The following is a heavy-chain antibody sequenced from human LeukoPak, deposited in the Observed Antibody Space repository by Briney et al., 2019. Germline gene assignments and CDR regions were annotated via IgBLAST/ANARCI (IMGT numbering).Heavy chain of an antibody. Sequence: PSETLSLTCAVRGVSFSDYYWIWIRQPPGKGLEGSGEINHSGSTNYNPSLKRRVTISVDTSKNQFSLKLSSVTAADTAVYYCAREYRDRYDSSGYYFDYWGQGTLVTVSS. D-gene: IGHD3-22*01. CDR3: AREYRDRYDSSGYYFDY. CDR1: GVSFSDYY. J-gene: IGHJ4*02. CDR2: INHSGST. V-gene: IGHV4-34*01.